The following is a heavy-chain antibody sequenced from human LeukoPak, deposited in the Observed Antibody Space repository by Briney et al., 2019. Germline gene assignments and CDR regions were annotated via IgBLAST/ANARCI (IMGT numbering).Heavy chain of an antibody. Sequence: SETLSLTCTVSGYSISSGYYWGWIRQPPGKGLEWIGSIYYSGSTYYNPSLKSRVTISVDTSKNQFSLKLSSVTAADTAVYYCASPYSSGWYVDYWGQGTLVTVSS. CDR2: IYYSGST. CDR1: GYSISSGYY. J-gene: IGHJ4*02. CDR3: ASPYSSGWYVDY. D-gene: IGHD6-19*01. V-gene: IGHV4-38-2*02.